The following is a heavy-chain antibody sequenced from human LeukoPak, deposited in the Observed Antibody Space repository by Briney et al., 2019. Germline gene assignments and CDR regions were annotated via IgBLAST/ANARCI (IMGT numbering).Heavy chain of an antibody. Sequence: GGSLRLSCAASGFTFSSYSMNWVRQAPGKGLEWVSSISSSSSCIYYADSVKGRFTISRDNAKNSLYLQMNSLRAEDTAVYYCARDRQLWSSHDAFDIWGQGTMVTVSS. CDR1: GFTFSSYS. V-gene: IGHV3-21*01. J-gene: IGHJ3*02. D-gene: IGHD5-18*01. CDR2: ISSSSSCI. CDR3: ARDRQLWSSHDAFDI.